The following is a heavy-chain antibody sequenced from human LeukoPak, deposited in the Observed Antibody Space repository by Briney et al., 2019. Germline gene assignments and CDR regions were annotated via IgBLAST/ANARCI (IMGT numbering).Heavy chain of an antibody. J-gene: IGHJ4*02. CDR1: GYTFINYR. Sequence: ASVKVSCKASGYTFINYRISWVRQAPGQGLEWMGWISAYNGNTNYAQKLQGRVTMTTDTSTSTAYMELRSLRSDDTAVYYCARALYSSSIWDYWGQGTLVTVSS. D-gene: IGHD3-16*02. V-gene: IGHV1-18*01. CDR3: ARALYSSSIWDY. CDR2: ISAYNGNT.